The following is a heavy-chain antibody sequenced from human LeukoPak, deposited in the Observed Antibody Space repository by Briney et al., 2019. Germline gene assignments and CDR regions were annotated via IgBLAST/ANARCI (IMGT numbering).Heavy chain of an antibody. CDR2: ISSSGRTI. V-gene: IGHV3-11*01. CDR1: GFTCSDYY. J-gene: IGHJ6*02. Sequence: GGSLRLSCAASGFTCSDYYMSWIRQAPGKGLEWVSYISSSGRTIYYADSVKGRFTISRDNAKNSLYLQMNSVRAEDTAVYYCARDPHYYYYGLDVWGQGTTVTVSS. CDR3: ARDPHYYYYGLDV.